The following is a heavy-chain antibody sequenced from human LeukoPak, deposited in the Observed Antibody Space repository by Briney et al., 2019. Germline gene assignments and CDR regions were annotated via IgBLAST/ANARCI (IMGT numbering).Heavy chain of an antibody. V-gene: IGHV3-9*01. D-gene: IGHD5-18*01. CDR3: AREPPPVYSYGTRFDY. J-gene: IGHJ4*02. Sequence: GGSLRLSCAASGFTFDDYAMHWVRQAPGKGLEWVSGISWNSGSIGYADSVKGRFTISRDNAKNSLYLQMNSLRSDDTAVYYCAREPPPVYSYGTRFDYWGQGTLVTVSS. CDR1: GFTFDDYA. CDR2: ISWNSGSI.